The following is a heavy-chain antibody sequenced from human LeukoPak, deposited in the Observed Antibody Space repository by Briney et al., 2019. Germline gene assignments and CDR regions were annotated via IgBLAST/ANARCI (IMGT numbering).Heavy chain of an antibody. CDR2: INHSGST. CDR3: ARGLVGAIYR. Sequence: SETLSLTCAVYGGSFSGYYWSWIRQPPGKGLEWIGEINHSGSTNYNPSLKSRVTISVDTSKNQFSLKLSSVTAADTAVYYCARGLVGAIYRWGQGTLVTVSS. J-gene: IGHJ4*02. CDR1: GGSFSGYY. D-gene: IGHD1-26*01. V-gene: IGHV4-34*01.